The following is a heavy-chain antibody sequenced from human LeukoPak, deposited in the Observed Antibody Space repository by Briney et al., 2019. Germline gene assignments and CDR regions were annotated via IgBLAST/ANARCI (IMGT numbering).Heavy chain of an antibody. V-gene: IGHV1-24*01. CDR2: FDRENDET. CDR1: GFILTEVS. CDR3: VADHYNNHGNFDF. J-gene: IGHJ4*02. D-gene: IGHD4-11*01. Sequence: ASVKLSCTVSGFILTEVSIHWLRQAPRKGPEWMGSFDRENDETIYSHNFQGRVAMTEDTPADTAYMELTSLRSDDTAVYYCVADHYNNHGNFDFWGQGTLVTVSS.